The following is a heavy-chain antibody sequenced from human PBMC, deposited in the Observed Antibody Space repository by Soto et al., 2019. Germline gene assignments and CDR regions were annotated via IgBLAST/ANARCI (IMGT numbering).Heavy chain of an antibody. Sequence: DVHLVESGGGLVQPGGSLRLSCEASGFTFSSLWMNWVRQAPGKGLEWVAIIEQTGGERNYLDSVKGRFTISRDNAKKSVYLQMNSLRAEDTALYYCVGGYGWLPDYWGQGTLVTVSS. CDR2: IEQTGGER. D-gene: IGHD6-19*01. CDR3: VGGYGWLPDY. CDR1: GFTFSSLW. V-gene: IGHV3-7*05. J-gene: IGHJ4*02.